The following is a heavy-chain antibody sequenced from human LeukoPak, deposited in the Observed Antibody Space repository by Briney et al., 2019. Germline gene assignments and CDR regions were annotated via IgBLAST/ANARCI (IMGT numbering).Heavy chain of an antibody. CDR3: ARVRSYGDFYYYMDV. D-gene: IGHD5-18*01. CDR2: IYSRGST. V-gene: IGHV4-4*07. Sequence: PSQTLSLTCTVSGGSINTFYWSWIRQPAGKGLEWIGRIYSRGSTNYNTSLKSRVTMSVDPSKNQFSLKLSSVTAADTAVYYCARVRSYGDFYYYMDVWGKGTTVTISS. CDR1: GGSINTFY. J-gene: IGHJ6*03.